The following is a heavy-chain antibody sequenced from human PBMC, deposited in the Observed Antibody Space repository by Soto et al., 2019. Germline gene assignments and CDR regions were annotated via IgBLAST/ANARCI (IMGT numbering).Heavy chain of an antibody. CDR2: INHSGST. CDR1: GGSFSGYY. J-gene: IGHJ3*02. Sequence: QVQLQQWGAGLLKPSETLSLTCAVYGGSFSGYYWSWIRQPPGKGLEWMGEINHSGSTNYNPSLKSRVTISVDTSKHQFSLKLSSVTAADTAVYYCARAQRRPRTLLWFGEDIWGQGTMVTVSS. D-gene: IGHD3-10*01. CDR3: ARAQRRPRTLLWFGEDI. V-gene: IGHV4-34*01.